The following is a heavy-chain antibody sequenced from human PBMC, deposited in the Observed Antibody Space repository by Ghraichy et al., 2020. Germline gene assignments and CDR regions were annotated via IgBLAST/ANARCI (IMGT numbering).Heavy chain of an antibody. V-gene: IGHV1-8*01. CDR1: GYTFTSYD. CDR2: MNPNSGNT. CDR3: ARDANWNYWGSLSISYDAFDI. Sequence: ASVKVSCKASGYTFTSYDINWVRQATGQGLEWMGWMNPNSGNTGYAQKFQGRVTMTRNTSISTAYMELSSLRSEDTAVYYCARDANWNYWGSLSISYDAFDIWGQGTMVTVSS. J-gene: IGHJ3*02. D-gene: IGHD1-7*01.